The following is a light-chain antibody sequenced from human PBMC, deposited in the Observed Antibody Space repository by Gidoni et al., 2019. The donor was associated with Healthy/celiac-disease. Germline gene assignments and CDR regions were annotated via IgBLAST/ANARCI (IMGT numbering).Light chain of an antibody. V-gene: IGLV2-14*03. J-gene: IGLJ1*01. Sequence: QSALTQPASVSGSPGQAITISCTGTSSDVGGYNYVYWYQQHPGKPPKLMIYDVSNRPSGDSNRFSGSKSGNTASLTISGLQAEDEADYYCSSYTSSFYVFGTGTKVTVL. CDR2: DVS. CDR3: SSYTSSFYV. CDR1: SSDVGGYNY.